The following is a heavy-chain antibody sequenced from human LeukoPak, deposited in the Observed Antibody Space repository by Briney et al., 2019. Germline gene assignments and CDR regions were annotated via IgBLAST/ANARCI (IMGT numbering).Heavy chain of an antibody. CDR3: AKGGYSYGIDY. D-gene: IGHD5-18*01. J-gene: IGHJ4*02. CDR1: GFTFSSYA. CDR2: ISGSGGST. V-gene: IGHV3-23*01. Sequence: GGSPRLSCAASGFTFSSYAMSWVRQAPGKGLEWVSAISGSGGSTYYADSVKGRFTISRDDSKNTLYLQMNSLRAEDTAVYYCAKGGYSYGIDYWGQGTLVTVSS.